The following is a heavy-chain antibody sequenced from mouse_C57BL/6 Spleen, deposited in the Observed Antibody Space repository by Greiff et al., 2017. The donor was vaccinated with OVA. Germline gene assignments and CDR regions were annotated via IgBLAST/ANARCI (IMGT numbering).Heavy chain of an antibody. CDR1: GYTFTDYA. V-gene: IGHV1-67*01. CDR2: ISTYYGDA. J-gene: IGHJ1*03. Sequence: QVQLQQSGPELVRPGVSVKISCKGSGYTFTDYAMHWVKQSHAKSLVWIGVISTYYGDASYNQKFKDQATMTVDKSSSPAYMGLARLTSEDSAVYYCARSYGSSHWYYDVWGTGTTVTVSS. CDR3: ARSYGSSHWYYDV. D-gene: IGHD1-1*01.